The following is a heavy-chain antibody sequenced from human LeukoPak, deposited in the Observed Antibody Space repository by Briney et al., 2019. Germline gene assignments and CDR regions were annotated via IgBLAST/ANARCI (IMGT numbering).Heavy chain of an antibody. CDR3: ARPPQVRLGLYSSSWSLDY. Sequence: GESLKISCKGSGYSFISYWICWVRQMPGKGLEWMGIIYPGDSDTRYSPSFQGQVTISADKSISTAYLQWSSLKASDTAMYYCARPPQVRLGLYSSSWSLDYWGQGTLVTVSS. D-gene: IGHD6-13*01. CDR2: IYPGDSDT. V-gene: IGHV5-51*01. CDR1: GYSFISYW. J-gene: IGHJ4*02.